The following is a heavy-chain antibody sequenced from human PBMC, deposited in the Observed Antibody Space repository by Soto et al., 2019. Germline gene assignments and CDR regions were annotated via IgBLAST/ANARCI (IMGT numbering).Heavy chain of an antibody. CDR3: AKDFKISGGHYGSLNYYYGMDV. CDR1: GFTFSAFG. J-gene: IGHJ6*02. CDR2: ISYDGILK. Sequence: QVHLVESGGGVVQPGRSLRLSCETSGFTFSAFGMHWVRQAPGKGLEWVAIISYDGILKYYADSVKGRFTISRDTSKSAADLQMNSLRPEDTAVYYCAKDFKISGGHYGSLNYYYGMDVWGQGTTVTVSS. V-gene: IGHV3-30*18. D-gene: IGHD3-10*01.